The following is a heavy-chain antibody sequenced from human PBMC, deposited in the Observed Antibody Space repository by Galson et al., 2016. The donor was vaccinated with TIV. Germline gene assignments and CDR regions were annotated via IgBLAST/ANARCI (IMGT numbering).Heavy chain of an antibody. CDR3: TRDSSSSLSRNPDY. V-gene: IGHV3-48*01. Sequence: SLRLSCAASGFTFNVYSMNWVRQAPGKGLEWVSYISSSRSTTYYADSVKGRFTISRDNAKNSLYLQMNSLRAEATAVYSCTRDSSSSLSRNPDYWGQGTLVTVSS. CDR1: GFTFNVYS. D-gene: IGHD1-14*01. J-gene: IGHJ4*02. CDR2: ISSSRSTT.